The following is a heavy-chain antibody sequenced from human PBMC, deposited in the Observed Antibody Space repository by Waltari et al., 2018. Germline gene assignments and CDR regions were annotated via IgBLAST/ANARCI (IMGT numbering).Heavy chain of an antibody. Sequence: QVQLVQSGAAVKKPGASVKVSCKASGYTFTGYYMHWVRQAPGHGLEWMGWINPNSGGTNYAQKFQGRVTMTRDTSISTAYMELSRLRSDDTAVYYCARDRGYCSGGSCYSRAFDIWGQGTMVTVSS. V-gene: IGHV1-2*02. CDR2: INPNSGGT. D-gene: IGHD2-15*01. J-gene: IGHJ3*02. CDR3: ARDRGYCSGGSCYSRAFDI. CDR1: GYTFTGYY.